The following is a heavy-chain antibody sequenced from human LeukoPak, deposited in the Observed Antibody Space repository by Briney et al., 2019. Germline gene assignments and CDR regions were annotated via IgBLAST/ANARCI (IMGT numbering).Heavy chain of an antibody. CDR2: IGTSSTTI. D-gene: IGHD6-25*01. V-gene: IGHV3-48*01. CDR3: ARFAAGGSYYYYMDV. Sequence: GGSLRLSCAVSGFTFSSYSMNWVRQAPGKGLEWVSNIGTSSTTIYYADSVKGRFTISRDNAKNSLYLQMNSLRADDTAVYYCARFAAGGSYYYYMDVWGKGTTVTVSS. J-gene: IGHJ6*03. CDR1: GFTFSSYS.